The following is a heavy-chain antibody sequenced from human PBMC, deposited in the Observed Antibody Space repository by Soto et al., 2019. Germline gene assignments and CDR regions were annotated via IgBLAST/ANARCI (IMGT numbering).Heavy chain of an antibody. CDR2: ISGGGGNS. J-gene: IGHJ6*02. Sequence: EVQLLESGGGLIQPGGSLRLSCTASGFTFSSYAMSWVRQAPGKGLEWVSSISGGGGNSYYADSVKGRVTISRDNSKNTLHLHMNSLRADVTAVYYCAKAVGVWFWYGMDVWGQGTSVTVSS. CDR1: GFTFSSYA. D-gene: IGHD3-10*01. CDR3: AKAVGVWFWYGMDV. V-gene: IGHV3-23*01.